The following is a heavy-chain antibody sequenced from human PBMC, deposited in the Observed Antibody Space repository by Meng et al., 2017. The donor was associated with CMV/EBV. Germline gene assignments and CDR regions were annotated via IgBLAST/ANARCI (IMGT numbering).Heavy chain of an antibody. CDR1: GFTFSSYA. V-gene: IGHV1-2*02. CDR2: INPNSGGT. D-gene: IGHD4-11*01. Sequence: GESLKISCAASGFTFSSYAMHWVRQAPGQGLEWMGWINPNSGGTNYAQKFQGRVTMTRDTSISTAYMELSRLRSDDTAVYYCARDHPDDYSLRRPGVFDPWGQGTLVTVSS. CDR3: ARDHPDDYSLRRPGVFDP. J-gene: IGHJ5*02.